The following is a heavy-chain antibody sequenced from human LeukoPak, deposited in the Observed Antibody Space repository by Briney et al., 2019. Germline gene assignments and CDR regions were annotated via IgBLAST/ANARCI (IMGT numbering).Heavy chain of an antibody. CDR1: GGSISSGGYY. D-gene: IGHD6-19*01. CDR3: ARGAVAGRLGYFDL. Sequence: SQTLSLTCTVSGGSISSGGYYWSWIRQPPGKGLEWIGYIYHSGSTYYNPSLKSRVTMSVDTSKNQFSLKLSSVTAADTAVYYCARGAVAGRLGYFDLWAVAPWSLSPQ. V-gene: IGHV4-30-2*01. J-gene: IGHJ2*01. CDR2: IYHSGST.